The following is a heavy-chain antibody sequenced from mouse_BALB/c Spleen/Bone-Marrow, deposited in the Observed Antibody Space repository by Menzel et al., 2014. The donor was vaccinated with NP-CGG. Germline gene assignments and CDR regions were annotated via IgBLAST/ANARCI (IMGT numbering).Heavy chain of an antibody. Sequence: VQLKESGGGSVKPGGSLKLSCAASGFTFSSYVMSWVRQSPEKRLEWVAEVSSGGNYTYIPDPKTVRFSISRDNAKSTLYLEMISLMSEDAAIYYCAREGLWDISCTMDYWGQGPLVTVSS. CDR3: AREGLWDISCTMDY. D-gene: IGHD4-1*01. CDR2: VSSGGNYT. V-gene: IGHV5-9-4*01. J-gene: IGHJ4*01. CDR1: GFTFSSYV.